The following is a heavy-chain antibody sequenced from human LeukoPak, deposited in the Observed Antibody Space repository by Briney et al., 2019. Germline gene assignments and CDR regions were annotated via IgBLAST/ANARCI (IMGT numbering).Heavy chain of an antibody. V-gene: IGHV4-34*01. J-gene: IGHJ4*02. CDR3: TRAVAGHPD. CDR2: INHSGYT. Sequence: SETLSLTCAVSGVAFSNYYWSWVRQSPRQGLEWIGEINHSGYTNYNPSLKSRVTMSIDTSKNQFSLLLTYVTAADAGVYYCTRAVAGHPDWGQGTLVTVSS. D-gene: IGHD6-19*01. CDR1: GVAFSNYY.